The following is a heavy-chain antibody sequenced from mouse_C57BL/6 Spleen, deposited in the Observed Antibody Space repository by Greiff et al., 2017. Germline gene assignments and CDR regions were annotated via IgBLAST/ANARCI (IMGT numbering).Heavy chain of an antibody. CDR3: TRLYYGYEGYFDV. D-gene: IGHD2-2*01. V-gene: IGHV6-6*01. J-gene: IGHJ1*03. CDR1: GFTFSDAW. Sequence: EVQRVESGGGLVQPGGSMKLSCAASGFTFSDAWMDWVRQSPEKGLEWVAEIRNKANNHATYYAESVKGRFTISRDDSKSSVYLQMNSLRAEDTGIYYCTRLYYGYEGYFDVWGTGTTVTVSS. CDR2: IRNKANNHAT.